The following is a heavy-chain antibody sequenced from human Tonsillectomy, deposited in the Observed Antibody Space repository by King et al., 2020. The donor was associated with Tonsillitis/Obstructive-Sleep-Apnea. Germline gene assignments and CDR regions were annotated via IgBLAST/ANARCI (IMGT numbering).Heavy chain of an antibody. CDR2: IRSNGVST. V-gene: IGHV3-64D*06. CDR1: GFTFSTYA. Sequence: VQLVESGGGLVQPGGSLRLSCSASGFTFSTYAMHWVRQAPGKGLECVSAIRSNGVSTYYADSVKGRFTISRDNSKNTLYLQMSSLRVDDTAVYYCVSEGTGLRYFDWLLWPEYGGQGTRVTV. D-gene: IGHD3-9*01. J-gene: IGHJ4*02. CDR3: VSEGTGLRYFDWLLWPEY.